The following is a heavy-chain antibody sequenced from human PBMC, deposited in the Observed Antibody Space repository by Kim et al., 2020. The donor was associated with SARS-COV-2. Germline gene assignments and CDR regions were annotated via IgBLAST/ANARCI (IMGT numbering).Heavy chain of an antibody. Sequence: GGSLRLSCAASGFTFSSYSMNWVRQAPGKGLEWVSSISSSSSYTYYADSVKGRFTISRDNAKNSLYLQMNSLRAEDTAVYYCARDLATLATMVRGEYYFDYWGQGTLVTVSS. V-gene: IGHV3-21*01. J-gene: IGHJ4*02. CDR3: ARDLATLATMVRGEYYFDY. CDR2: ISSSSSYT. CDR1: GFTFSSYS. D-gene: IGHD3-10*01.